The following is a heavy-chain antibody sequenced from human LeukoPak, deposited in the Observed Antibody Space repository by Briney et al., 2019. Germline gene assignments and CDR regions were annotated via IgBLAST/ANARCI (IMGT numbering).Heavy chain of an antibody. D-gene: IGHD2-21*02. J-gene: IGHJ1*01. CDR2: IYYTGIT. Sequence: SETLSLTCTVSGDPLTISYWSWIRQPPARGLEWIGYIYYTGITNYHPPLAGRVTMSLDMSKNLISLNLDSITAADTAVYYCVRGERCGGDCSSRQQWGQGTLVTVSS. CDR3: VRGERCGGDCSSRQQ. V-gene: IGHV4-59*13. CDR1: GDPLTISY.